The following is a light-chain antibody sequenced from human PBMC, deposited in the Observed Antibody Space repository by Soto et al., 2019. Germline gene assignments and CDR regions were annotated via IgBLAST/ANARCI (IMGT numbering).Light chain of an antibody. CDR1: QGISGW. J-gene: IGKJ1*01. V-gene: IGKV1-39*01. CDR2: AAS. Sequence: DIRMTQSPSTLSASVGDRVTLTRRAGQGISGWLARYQQKPGKAPKLLIYAASSLQSGVPSRCRGSGSGTDFTLTIRSLQPEDFATYYCQQSYSTPPEWTFGQGTKVE. CDR3: QQSYSTPPEWT.